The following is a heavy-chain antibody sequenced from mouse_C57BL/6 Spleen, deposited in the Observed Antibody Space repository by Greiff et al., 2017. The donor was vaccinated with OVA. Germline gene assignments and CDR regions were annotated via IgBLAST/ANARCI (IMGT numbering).Heavy chain of an antibody. CDR1: GYTFTDYY. CDR2: IYPGSGNT. Sequence: VQLQQSGAELVRPGASVKLSCKASGYTFTDYYINWVKQRPGQGLEWIARIYPGSGNTYYNEKFKGKATLTAEKSSSTAYMQLSSLTSEDSAVYFCARYGYDGNYYAMDYWGQGTSVTVSS. CDR3: ARYGYDGNYYAMDY. V-gene: IGHV1-76*01. D-gene: IGHD2-2*01. J-gene: IGHJ4*01.